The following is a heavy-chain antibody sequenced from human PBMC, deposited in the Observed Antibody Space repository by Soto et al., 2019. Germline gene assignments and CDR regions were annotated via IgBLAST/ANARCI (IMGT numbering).Heavy chain of an antibody. V-gene: IGHV3-30-3*01. D-gene: IGHD3-3*01. CDR2: ISYDGSNK. Sequence: GGSLRLSCAASGFTFSSYAMHWFRQAPGKGLEWVAVISYDGSNKYYADSVKGRFTISRDNSKNTLYLQMNSLRAEDTAVYYCARAKPVDFWSGYYPYYYYGMDVWGQGTTVTVSS. CDR1: GFTFSSYA. J-gene: IGHJ6*02. CDR3: ARAKPVDFWSGYYPYYYYGMDV.